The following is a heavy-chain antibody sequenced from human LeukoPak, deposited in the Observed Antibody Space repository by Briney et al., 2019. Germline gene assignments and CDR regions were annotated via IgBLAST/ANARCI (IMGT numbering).Heavy chain of an antibody. V-gene: IGHV3-33*01. CDR3: ARGLQRPPYDILTGYFLDY. J-gene: IGHJ4*02. CDR1: EFTFTTYG. Sequence: PGESLRLSCAASEFTFTTYGMHWVRQAPGKGLEWVAFIYYDGSKEYYGDSVKDRFSISRDNSNNTLYLQMNSLRAEDTAVYYCARGLQRPPYDILTGYFLDYWGQGTLVTVSS. CDR2: IYYDGSKE. D-gene: IGHD3-9*01.